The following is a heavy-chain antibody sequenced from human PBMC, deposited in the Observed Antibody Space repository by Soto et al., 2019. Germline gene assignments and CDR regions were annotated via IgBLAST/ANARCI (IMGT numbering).Heavy chain of an antibody. CDR2: IYYSGST. Sequence: LSLTCTVSGGSISSGGYYWSWIRQHPGKGLEWIGYIYYSGSTYYNPSLKSRVTISVDTSKNQFSLKLSSVTAADTAVYYCARTYSNYVYYYYYYMDVWGKGTKVTGSS. CDR1: GGSISSGGYY. V-gene: IGHV4-31*03. D-gene: IGHD4-4*01. J-gene: IGHJ6*03. CDR3: ARTYSNYVYYYYYYMDV.